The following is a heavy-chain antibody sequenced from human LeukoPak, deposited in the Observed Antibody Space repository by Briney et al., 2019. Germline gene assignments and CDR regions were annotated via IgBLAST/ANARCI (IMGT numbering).Heavy chain of an antibody. J-gene: IGHJ4*02. CDR1: GFTFSSYG. V-gene: IGHV3-30*18. CDR3: AKSHRSSGYYCTLDY. CDR2: ISYDGSNK. D-gene: IGHD3-22*01. Sequence: GGSLRLSCAASGFTFSSYGMHWVRQAPGKGLEWVAVISYDGSNKYYADSVKGRFTISRDNSKNTLYLQMNSLRAEDTAVYYCAKSHRSSGYYCTLDYWGQGTLVTVSS.